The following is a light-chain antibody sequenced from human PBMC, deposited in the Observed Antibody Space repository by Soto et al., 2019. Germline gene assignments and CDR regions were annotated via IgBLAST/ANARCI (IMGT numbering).Light chain of an antibody. V-gene: IGLV2-18*02. CDR2: EVT. J-gene: IGLJ2*01. CDR1: SSDVGSHNR. CDR3: NSYTSSSTLV. Sequence: QSALTQPPSVSGSPGQSVTISCTGTSSDVGSHNRVSWYQQPPGTAPKLIIYEVTNRPSGVPDRFSGSRSANTASLTISGLQAEDEADYYCNSYTSSSTLVFGGGTKLTVL.